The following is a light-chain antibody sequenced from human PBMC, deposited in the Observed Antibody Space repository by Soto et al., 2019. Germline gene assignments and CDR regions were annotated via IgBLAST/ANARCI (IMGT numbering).Light chain of an antibody. V-gene: IGKV3-20*01. J-gene: IGKJ3*01. CDR1: QSVGSSY. CDR2: GAS. CDR3: QQYATSPFT. Sequence: EIVLTQSPGTLSLSPGERATLSCRASQSVGSSYLAWYQQKPGQAPRVLIYGASSRATGIPDRFSGSGSGTEFTPTISRLEPADFAVYYCQQYATSPFTFGPGTKVDIK.